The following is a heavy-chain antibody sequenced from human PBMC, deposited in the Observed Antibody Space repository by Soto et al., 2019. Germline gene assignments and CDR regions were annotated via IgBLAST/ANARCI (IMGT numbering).Heavy chain of an antibody. Sequence: QVQLVESGGGVVQPGRSLRLSCAASGFTFSNYIMHWVRQAPGKGLEWVAIILHDGNNKYYAASVKGRFTISRDNSKNTLYLQMNSLRTEDTAIYYCARDEEGVIYCDLGYWGQGTLVTVSS. V-gene: IGHV3-30-3*01. D-gene: IGHD2-21*01. CDR2: ILHDGNNK. J-gene: IGHJ4*02. CDR3: ARDEEGVIYCDLGY. CDR1: GFTFSNYI.